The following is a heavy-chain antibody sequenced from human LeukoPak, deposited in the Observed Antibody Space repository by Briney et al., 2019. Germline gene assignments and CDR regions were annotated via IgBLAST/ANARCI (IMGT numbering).Heavy chain of an antibody. D-gene: IGHD3-3*01. J-gene: IGHJ1*01. CDR3: AKYPSGAYDFWSGYYHAVYFQH. CDR1: GFTFSSYA. V-gene: IGHV3-23*01. Sequence: GGSLRLSCAPSGFTFSSYAMSWVRQAPGKGLEWVSAISGSGGSTYYADSVKGRFTISRDNSKNTLYLQMNSLRAEDTAVYYCAKYPSGAYDFWSGYYHAVYFQHWGQGTLVTVSS. CDR2: ISGSGGST.